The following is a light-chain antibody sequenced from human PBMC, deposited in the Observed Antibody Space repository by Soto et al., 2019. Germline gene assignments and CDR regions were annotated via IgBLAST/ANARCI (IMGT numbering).Light chain of an antibody. CDR3: QQYDSFPWT. CDR1: QTINTY. V-gene: IGKV1-39*01. Sequence: DIQMTQSPSSLSASVGDRVTITCRASQTINTYLNWYQQKLGKAPKLLIYAAFTLQSGVPSRFSGSGSGTDFTLTISSLQPEDFATFYCQQYDSFPWTFGPGTNVDIK. CDR2: AAF. J-gene: IGKJ1*01.